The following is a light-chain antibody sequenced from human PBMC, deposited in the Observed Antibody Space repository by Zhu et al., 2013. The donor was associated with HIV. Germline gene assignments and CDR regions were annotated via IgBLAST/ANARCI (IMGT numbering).Light chain of an antibody. Sequence: QSALTQPPSASGSPGQSVTISCTGTSSDVGGYNYVSWYQQHPGKAPKLVIYEVTKRPSGVPDRFSGSKSGDTASLTVSGLQADDEADYYCSSYAGSNNLVFGGGTKLTVL. V-gene: IGLV2-8*01. CDR1: SSDVGGYNY. J-gene: IGLJ2*01. CDR2: EVT. CDR3: SSYAGSNNLV.